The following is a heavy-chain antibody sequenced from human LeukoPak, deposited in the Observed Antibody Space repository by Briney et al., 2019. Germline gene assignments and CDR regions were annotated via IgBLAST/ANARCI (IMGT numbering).Heavy chain of an antibody. V-gene: IGHV4-59*01. CDR1: GGSISSYY. CDR2: IYYSGST. Sequence: SGTLSLTCTVSGGSISSYYWSWIRQPPGKGLEWIGYIYYSGSTNYNPSLKSRVTISVDTSKNQFSLKLSSVTAADTAVYYCARAAPYYLNWFDPWGQGTLVTVSS. CDR3: ARAAPYYLNWFDP. D-gene: IGHD3-10*01. J-gene: IGHJ5*02.